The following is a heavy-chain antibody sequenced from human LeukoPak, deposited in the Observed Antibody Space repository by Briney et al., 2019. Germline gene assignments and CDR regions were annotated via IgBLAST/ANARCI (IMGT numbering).Heavy chain of an antibody. D-gene: IGHD6-13*01. V-gene: IGHV3-64D*09. CDR1: GFTFSTFA. J-gene: IGHJ4*02. CDR2: ITTDGSAT. CDR3: VKARGVAAGTLSFDY. Sequence: PGGSLRLSCSASGFTFSTFAMHWVRQTPGKRLEFVPAITTDGSATYYPDSVKGRFTMSRDNSRNTLYLQMSSLRSEDTALYYCVKARGVAAGTLSFDYWGQGRLVTVSS.